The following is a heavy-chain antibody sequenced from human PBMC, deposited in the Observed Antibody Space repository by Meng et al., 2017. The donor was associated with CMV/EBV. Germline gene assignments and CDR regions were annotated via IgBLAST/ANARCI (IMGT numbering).Heavy chain of an antibody. CDR2: IYSGGST. CDR3: ARDLAVAGSYYYYGMDV. D-gene: IGHD6-19*01. J-gene: IGHJ6*02. Sequence: GGSLRLSCAASGFTVSSNYMSWVRQAPGKGLEWVSVIYSGGSTYYADSVKGRFTISRDNAKNSLYLQMNSLRAEDTAVYYCARDLAVAGSYYYYGMDVWGQGTTVTVS. V-gene: IGHV3-66*01. CDR1: GFTVSSNY.